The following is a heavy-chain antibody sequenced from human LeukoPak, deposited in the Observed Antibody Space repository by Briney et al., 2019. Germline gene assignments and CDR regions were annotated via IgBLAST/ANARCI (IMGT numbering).Heavy chain of an antibody. D-gene: IGHD2-2*03. J-gene: IGHJ6*03. Sequence: ASVKVSCKASGYTFTSYDINWVRQATGQGLEWMGWMNPNSGNTGYAQKFQGRVTITRNTSISTAYMELSSLRSEDTAVYYCARVGIVVVPAAPYYYYYMDVWGKGTTVTVSS. CDR1: GYTFTSYD. V-gene: IGHV1-8*03. CDR3: ARVGIVVVPAAPYYYYYMDV. CDR2: MNPNSGNT.